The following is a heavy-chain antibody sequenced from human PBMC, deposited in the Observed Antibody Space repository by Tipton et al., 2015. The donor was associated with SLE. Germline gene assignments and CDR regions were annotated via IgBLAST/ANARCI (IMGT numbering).Heavy chain of an antibody. V-gene: IGHV1-18*01. CDR2: ITVYNNNA. CDR3: ARLGYCTGDTVCFTGIDQ. CDR1: GYMFTSYG. D-gene: IGHD2-8*02. Sequence: QVQLVQSGAEVKKPGASVTVSCKASGYMFTSYGISWVRQAPGQGLEWMGWITVYNNNAQYAPEFQGRVSMTTDIPANTAYMELRSLTSDDTAVYYCARLGYCTGDTVCFTGIDQWGQGTLVTVSS. J-gene: IGHJ5*02.